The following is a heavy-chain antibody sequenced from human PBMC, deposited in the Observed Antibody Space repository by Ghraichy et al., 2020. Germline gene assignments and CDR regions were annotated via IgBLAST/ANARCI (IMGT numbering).Heavy chain of an antibody. J-gene: IGHJ4*02. CDR2: MNPNSGNT. V-gene: IGHV1-8*01. D-gene: IGHD2-2*01. Sequence: ASVKVSCKASGYTFTSYDINWVRQATGQGLEWMGWMNPNSGNTGYAQKFQGRVTMTRNTSISTAYMELSSLRSEDTAVYYCARVSSRRYQLLPSYWGQGTLVTVSS. CDR3: ARVSSRRYQLLPSY. CDR1: GYTFTSYD.